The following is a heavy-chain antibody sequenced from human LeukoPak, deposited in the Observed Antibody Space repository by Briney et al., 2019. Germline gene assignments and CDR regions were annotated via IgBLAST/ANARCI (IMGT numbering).Heavy chain of an antibody. V-gene: IGHV5-51*01. Sequence: PGASLQISCQGSGYSFTSYWIGWVRQLPGKGLEWMGIIYPGDSDTRYTPSFQGQVTISADESISTAYLQWSSLKASDTAMYYCARPDYGDTHDAFDIWGQGTMVTVSS. D-gene: IGHD4-17*01. CDR1: GYSFTSYW. CDR3: ARPDYGDTHDAFDI. CDR2: IYPGDSDT. J-gene: IGHJ3*02.